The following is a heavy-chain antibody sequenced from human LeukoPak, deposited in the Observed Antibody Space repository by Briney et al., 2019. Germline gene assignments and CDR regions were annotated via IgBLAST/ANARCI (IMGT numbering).Heavy chain of an antibody. D-gene: IGHD3-16*01. CDR1: GGTFSSYA. J-gene: IGHJ4*02. V-gene: IGHV1-69*13. CDR2: IIPIFGTA. Sequence: ASVKVSCKASGGTFSSYAISWVRQAPGQGLEWMGGIIPIFGTANYAQKFQGRVTITADESTSTAYMELSSLRSEDTAVYYCARDGGSFGIALDYWGQGTRVTVSS. CDR3: ARDGGSFGIALDY.